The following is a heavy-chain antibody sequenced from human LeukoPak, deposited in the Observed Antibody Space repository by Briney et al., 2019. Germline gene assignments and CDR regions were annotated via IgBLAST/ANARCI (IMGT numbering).Heavy chain of an antibody. D-gene: IGHD6-13*01. CDR1: GYTPTELS. CDR3: ASNAGYSSSWRFDP. J-gene: IGHJ5*02. Sequence: ASVKVSCKVSGYTPTELSMHWVRQAPGKGLEWMGGFDPEDGETIYAQKFQGRVTMTEDTSTDTAYMELSSLRSEDTAVYYCASNAGYSSSWRFDPWGQGTLVTVS. CDR2: FDPEDGET. V-gene: IGHV1-24*01.